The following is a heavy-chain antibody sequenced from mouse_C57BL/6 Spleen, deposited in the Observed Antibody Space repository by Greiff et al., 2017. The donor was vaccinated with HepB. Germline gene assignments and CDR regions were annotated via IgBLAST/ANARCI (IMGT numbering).Heavy chain of an antibody. V-gene: IGHV5-16*01. J-gene: IGHJ1*03. CDR1: GFTFSDYY. CDR2: INYDGSST. Sequence: DVMLVESEGGLVQPGSSMKLSCTASGFTFSDYYMAWVRQVPEKGLEWVANINYDGSSTYYLDSLKSRFIISRDNAKNILYLQMSSLKSEDTATYYCARDGYRYFDVWGTGTTVTVSS. CDR3: ARDGYRYFDV.